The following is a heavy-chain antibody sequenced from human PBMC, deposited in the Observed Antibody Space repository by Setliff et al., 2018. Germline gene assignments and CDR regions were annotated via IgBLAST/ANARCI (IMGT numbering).Heavy chain of an antibody. CDR3: ARDRIPSSSWYGLNWFDP. CDR2: IIPIFGTA. Sequence: GASVKVSCKASGYSFTNYDINWVRQATGQGLEWMGGIIPIFGTANYAQKFQGRVTITTDESTSTAYMELSSLRSEDTAVYYCARDRIPSSSWYGLNWFDPWGQGTLVTVSS. D-gene: IGHD6-13*01. J-gene: IGHJ5*02. CDR1: GYSFTNYD. V-gene: IGHV1-69*05.